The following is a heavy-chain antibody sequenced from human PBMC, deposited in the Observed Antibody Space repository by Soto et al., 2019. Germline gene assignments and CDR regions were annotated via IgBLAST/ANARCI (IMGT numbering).Heavy chain of an antibody. V-gene: IGHV1-46*03. D-gene: IGHD2-21*01. Sequence: QVQLVQSGAEVKKPGASVKVSCKASGFTFTSYYMHWVRQAPAQGLEWMGIINPSGDTTNYAQKFQGRVTMTRDTSTSTVYMELSSLRSEDTAVYYCTRGAYCGGDCYDYWGQGTLVTVSS. CDR2: INPSGDTT. CDR3: TRGAYCGGDCYDY. CDR1: GFTFTSYY. J-gene: IGHJ4*02.